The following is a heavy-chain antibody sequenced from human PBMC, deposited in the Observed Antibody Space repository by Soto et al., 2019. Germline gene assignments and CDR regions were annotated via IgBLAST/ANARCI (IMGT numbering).Heavy chain of an antibody. V-gene: IGHV3-30*04. CDR2: ISDDGSNK. CDR1: GFTFINYV. J-gene: IGHJ6*02. D-gene: IGHD3-3*01. Sequence: PXESLRLSFAASGFTFINYVMHGVRQAPGKGLEWVAVISDDGSNKYYADSVKGRFTISRDNSENTLYLQMNGLRVEDTAMYYCVRDSYFWTGYSYYGMDVWGQGTTVTVSS. CDR3: VRDSYFWTGYSYYGMDV.